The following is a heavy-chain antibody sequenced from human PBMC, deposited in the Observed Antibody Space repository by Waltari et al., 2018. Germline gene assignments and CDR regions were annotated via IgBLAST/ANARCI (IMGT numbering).Heavy chain of an antibody. J-gene: IGHJ5*02. CDR2: IKRDGSEK. D-gene: IGHD2-8*02. CDR3: TRSTHFSTRGAHSGTEFDA. V-gene: IGHV3-7*01. Sequence: EGQLVESGGGLVQPGGSLRLSCVASTFTLSSEWMYWVRQAPGKGLEWVATIKRDGSEKYYLDSVEGRFTISRDNAKRSLFLDMNSLRAEDSAVYYCTRSTHFSTRGAHSGTEFDAWGQGTLVTVSS. CDR1: TFTLSSEW.